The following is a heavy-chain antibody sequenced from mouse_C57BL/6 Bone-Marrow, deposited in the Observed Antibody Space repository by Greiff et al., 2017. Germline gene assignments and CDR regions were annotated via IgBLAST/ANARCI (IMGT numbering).Heavy chain of an antibody. D-gene: IGHD2-4*01. J-gene: IGHJ3*01. Sequence: VQLQQSGAELVKPGASVKLSCKASGYTFTEYTIHWVKQRSGQGLEWIGWFYPGSGSIKYNEKFKDKATLTADKSSSTAYMKLSRLTSDDSAVYFCARHEGLYYDCGPWFSYWGRGTLVTVSA. CDR1: GYTFTEYT. V-gene: IGHV1-62-2*01. CDR3: ARHEGLYYDCGPWFSY. CDR2: FYPGSGSI.